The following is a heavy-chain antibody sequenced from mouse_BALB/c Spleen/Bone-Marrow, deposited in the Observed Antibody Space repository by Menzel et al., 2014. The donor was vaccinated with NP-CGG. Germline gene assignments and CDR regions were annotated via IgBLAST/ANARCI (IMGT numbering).Heavy chain of an antibody. CDR1: GYTFTDYT. J-gene: IGHJ2*01. Sequence: QVQLQQPGAELASPGASVKMSCKASGYTFTDYTIQWVKQRPGQGLEWIGYVNPRGGYANYNQKFKDKATLTADKSSSTAFMQLSSLTSEDSAVYYCARPKGFALDYWGQGTALTVSS. CDR3: ARPKGFALDY. CDR2: VNPRGGYA. V-gene: IGHV1-4*01.